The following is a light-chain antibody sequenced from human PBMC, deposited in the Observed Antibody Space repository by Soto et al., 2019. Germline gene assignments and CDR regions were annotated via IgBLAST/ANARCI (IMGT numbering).Light chain of an antibody. J-gene: IGLJ1*01. CDR3: SSYTRSNTPRYV. CDR1: SSDVGGYNY. CDR2: DVN. Sequence: QSALTQPASVSGSPGQSITISCTGSSSDVGGYNYVTWYQQHPGKAPKLMIYDVNARPSGVSNRFSASKSGNTASLTISGLQAEDEADYYCSSYTRSNTPRYVFGTGTKLTVL. V-gene: IGLV2-14*01.